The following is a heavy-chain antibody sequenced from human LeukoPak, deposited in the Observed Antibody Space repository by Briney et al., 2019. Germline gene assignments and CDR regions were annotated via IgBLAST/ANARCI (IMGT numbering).Heavy chain of an antibody. CDR3: AKATLATTYFDS. CDR1: GFTFSTYA. V-gene: IGHV3-23*01. Sequence: GGSLRLSCAASGFTFSTYAMSWVRQAPGRGLESVSAISGRGDTIFYADSVKGRFTVSRDNSKNTLYLQVNSLRAEDTAVYYCAKATLATTYFDSWGQGTLVTVSS. CDR2: ISGRGDTI. J-gene: IGHJ4*02. D-gene: IGHD5-24*01.